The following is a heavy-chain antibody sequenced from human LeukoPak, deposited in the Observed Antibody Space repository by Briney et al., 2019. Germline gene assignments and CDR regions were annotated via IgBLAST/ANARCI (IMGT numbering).Heavy chain of an antibody. CDR3: ARVRRDGYNRSNWFDP. J-gene: IGHJ5*02. Sequence: PGGSLRLSCAASGFTFSSYEMNWVRQPPGKGLEWIGYIYYSGSTYYNPSLKSRVTISVDTSKNQFSLKLSSVTAADTAVYYCARVRRDGYNRSNWFDPWGQGTLVTVSS. CDR2: IYYSGST. D-gene: IGHD5-24*01. V-gene: IGHV4-30-4*08. CDR1: GFTFSSYEMN.